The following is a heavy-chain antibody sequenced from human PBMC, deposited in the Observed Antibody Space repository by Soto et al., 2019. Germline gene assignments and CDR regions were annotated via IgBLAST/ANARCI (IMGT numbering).Heavy chain of an antibody. CDR1: GYTFTGYY. Sequence: ASVKVSCKASGYTFTGYYMHWVRQAPGQGLEWMGWINPNSGGTNYAQKFQGWVTMTRDTSISTAYMELSSLTSEDTAVYFCARESLYYYDSSGYPQTDAFDIWGQGTMVTVS. V-gene: IGHV1-2*04. J-gene: IGHJ3*02. CDR2: INPNSGGT. D-gene: IGHD3-22*01. CDR3: ARESLYYYDSSGYPQTDAFDI.